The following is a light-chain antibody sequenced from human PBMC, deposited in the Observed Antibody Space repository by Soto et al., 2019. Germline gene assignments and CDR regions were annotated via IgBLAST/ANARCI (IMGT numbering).Light chain of an antibody. CDR3: QQSYTSLALT. Sequence: DIQMTQSPSSLSASVGDRVTITCRAGQSISIYLNWYQQNPGRAPKLLIFGAATLHTGVPPRFSGRGSGTNFTLTISSLQPEDFATYYCQQSYTSLALTFGGGTKVEL. V-gene: IGKV1-39*01. CDR1: QSISIY. CDR2: GAA. J-gene: IGKJ4*01.